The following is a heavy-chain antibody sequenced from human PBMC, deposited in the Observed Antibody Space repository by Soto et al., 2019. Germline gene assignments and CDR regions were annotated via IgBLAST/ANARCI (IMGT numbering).Heavy chain of an antibody. D-gene: IGHD1-26*01. V-gene: IGHV3-30*18. Sequence: QVQLVESGGGVVQPGRSLRLSCAASGFTFSSYGMHWVRQAPGKGLEWVAVISYDGSNKYYADSVKGRFTISRDNSKNTLELQMNSLRAEDTAVYYCAKDKWELRWIHPGQDYWGQGTLVTVSS. CDR1: GFTFSSYG. J-gene: IGHJ4*02. CDR3: AKDKWELRWIHPGQDY. CDR2: ISYDGSNK.